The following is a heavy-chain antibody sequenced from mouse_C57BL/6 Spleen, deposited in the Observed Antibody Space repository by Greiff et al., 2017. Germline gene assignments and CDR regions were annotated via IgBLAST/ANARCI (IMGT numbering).Heavy chain of an antibody. J-gene: IGHJ2*01. CDR1: GYAFSSSW. CDR2: IYPGDGDT. V-gene: IGHV1-82*01. Sequence: QVQLQQSGPELVKPGASVKISCKASGYAFSSSWMNWVKQRPGKGLEWIGRIYPGDGDTNYNGKFKGKATLTADKSSSTAYMQLSSLTSEDSAVYFCARQRRLPGFDYWGQGTTLTVSS. D-gene: IGHD3-2*02. CDR3: ARQRRLPGFDY.